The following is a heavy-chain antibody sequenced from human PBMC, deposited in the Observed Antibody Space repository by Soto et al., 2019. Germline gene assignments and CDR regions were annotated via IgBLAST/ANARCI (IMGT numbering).Heavy chain of an antibody. D-gene: IGHD4-4*01. J-gene: IGHJ4*02. CDR1: GFTFSSYG. CDR2: ISYDGSNK. V-gene: IGHV3-30*18. Sequence: GGSLRLSCAASGFTFSSYGMHRVRQAPGKGLEWVAVISYDGSNKYYADSVKGRFTISRDNSKNTLYLQMNSLRAEDTAVYYCAKDGGRDGYSYFDYWGQGTLVTVSS. CDR3: AKDGGRDGYSYFDY.